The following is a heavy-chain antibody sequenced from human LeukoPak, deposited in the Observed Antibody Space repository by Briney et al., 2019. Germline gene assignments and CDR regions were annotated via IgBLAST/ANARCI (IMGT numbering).Heavy chain of an antibody. J-gene: IGHJ4*02. D-gene: IGHD6-13*01. Sequence: GGSLRLSCAPWGFDFRIYLMFWVRQAPGRGLEWVSAIYGNGGGISYIDSVKGRFTISRDNSKNSLYLQMNSLRFEYAALYYCAKLGVRSSAGDDYWGRGTLVSVSS. CDR1: GFDFRIYL. CDR3: AKLGVRSSAGDDY. CDR2: IYGNGGGI. V-gene: IGHV3-23*01.